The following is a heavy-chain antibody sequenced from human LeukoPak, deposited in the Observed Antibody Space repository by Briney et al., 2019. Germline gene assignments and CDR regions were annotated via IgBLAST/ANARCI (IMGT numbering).Heavy chain of an antibody. V-gene: IGHV1-18*01. CDR2: ISAYNGNT. CDR3: ARDTRLRPLDY. J-gene: IGHJ4*02. Sequence: ASVKVSCKASGYTFTSYGISWVRQAPGQGLAWMGWISAYNGNTNYAQKLHGRVTMTTDTSTSTAYMELRSLRSDDTAVYYCARDTRLRPLDYWRQGTLVTVSS. CDR1: GYTFTSYG. D-gene: IGHD3-16*01.